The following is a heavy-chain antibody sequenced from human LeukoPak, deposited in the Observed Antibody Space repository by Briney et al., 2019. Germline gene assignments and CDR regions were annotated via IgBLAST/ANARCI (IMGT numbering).Heavy chain of an antibody. CDR3: ARLDVSGSPDY. CDR1: GFTFSSYW. D-gene: IGHD1-26*01. V-gene: IGHV3-48*02. CDR2: ISSSSSTI. Sequence: PGGSLRLSCAASGFTFSSYWMHWVRQAPGKGLEWVSYISSSSSTIYYADSVKGRFTISRDNAKNSLYLQMTSLRDEDTAVYYCARLDVSGSPDYWGQGTLVTVSS. J-gene: IGHJ4*02.